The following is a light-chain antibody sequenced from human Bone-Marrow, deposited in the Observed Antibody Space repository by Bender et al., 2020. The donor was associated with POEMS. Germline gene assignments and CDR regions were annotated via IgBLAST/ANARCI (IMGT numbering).Light chain of an antibody. J-gene: IGLJ3*02. CDR2: SSH. CDR1: SSNIGAHA. V-gene: IGLV1-44*01. Sequence: QSVLTQPPSASGTPGQRVTISCSGGSSNIGAHAVNWYQHLPGTAPKLLIYSSHRRPSGVPDRFSGSKSGNTASLTVSGLQAEDEADYYCYSYAGRNNLVFGGGTKLTVL. CDR3: YSYAGRNNLV.